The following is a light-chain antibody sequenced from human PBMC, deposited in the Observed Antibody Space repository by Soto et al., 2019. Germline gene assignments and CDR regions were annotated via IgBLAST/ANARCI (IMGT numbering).Light chain of an antibody. CDR3: QQDKLYPWA. CDR1: QSIGTS. V-gene: IGKV1-5*03. CDR2: VAA. Sequence: DIQMTQSPSTLSASVGDRVTITCRASQSIGTSLAWYQQKPGKAPNLLSFVAANFESGVPSRFSGSGYGTEFTLTISSLHPNGFATYDCQQDKLYPWAFGQRTKVEIQ. J-gene: IGKJ1*01.